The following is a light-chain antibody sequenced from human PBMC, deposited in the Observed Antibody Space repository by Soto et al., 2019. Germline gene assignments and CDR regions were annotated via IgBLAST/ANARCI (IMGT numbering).Light chain of an antibody. J-gene: IGKJ1*01. V-gene: IGKV1-9*01. CDR2: AAS. CDR3: QQLNSYPRS. CDR1: QAIGNY. Sequence: DIQLTQSPSLLSASVGDRVTITCRASQAIGNYLAWYQQRPGKAPKVLIYAASILQSGAPSRFSGSGSGTEFTLTISSLQPEDFGNFYCQQLNSYPRSFGQGTKVEIE.